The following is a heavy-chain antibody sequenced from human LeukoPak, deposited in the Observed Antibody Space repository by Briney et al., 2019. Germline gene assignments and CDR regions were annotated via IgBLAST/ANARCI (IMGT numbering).Heavy chain of an antibody. J-gene: IGHJ5*02. Sequence: GASVKVSCKASGGTFSSYAISWVRQAPGQGLEWMGGIIPIFGTANYAQKFQGRVTSTADESTSTAYTELSSLRSEDTAVYYCARDASSGYTPWGEGTLVTASP. D-gene: IGHD3-22*01. CDR1: GGTFSSYA. CDR2: IIPIFGTA. CDR3: ARDASSGYTP. V-gene: IGHV1-69*13.